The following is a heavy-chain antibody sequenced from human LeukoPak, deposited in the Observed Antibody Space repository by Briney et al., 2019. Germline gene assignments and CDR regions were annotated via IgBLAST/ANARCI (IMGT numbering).Heavy chain of an antibody. V-gene: IGHV4-59*01. J-gene: IGHJ4*02. Sequence: PSETLSLTCTVSGGSISSYYWSWLRQPPGKGLEWIGYIYYSGSTNYNLSLKSRVTISLDTSKNQFSLKLRSVTAADTAVYFCARTLYSSSSENYFDYWGQGTLVTVSS. CDR2: IYYSGST. D-gene: IGHD6-6*01. CDR1: GGSISSYY. CDR3: ARTLYSSSSENYFDY.